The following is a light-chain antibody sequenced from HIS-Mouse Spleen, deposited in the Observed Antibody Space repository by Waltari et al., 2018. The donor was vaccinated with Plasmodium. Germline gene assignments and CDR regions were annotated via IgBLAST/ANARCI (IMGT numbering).Light chain of an antibody. CDR1: SSNIGNNY. Sequence: QSVLTQPPSVSAAPGQKVTISCSGSSSNIGNNYVSWYQQLPGTAPKLLNYYNNQRPSGIPDRFSVSKSGTSATLGITGLQTGDEADYYCGTWDSSLSAGVVFGGGTKLTVL. CDR2: YNN. CDR3: GTWDSSLSAGVV. J-gene: IGLJ2*01. V-gene: IGLV1-51*01.